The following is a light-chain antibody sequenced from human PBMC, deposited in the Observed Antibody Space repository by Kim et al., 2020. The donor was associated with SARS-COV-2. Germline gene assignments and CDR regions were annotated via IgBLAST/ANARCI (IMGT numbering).Light chain of an antibody. V-gene: IGKV1-33*01. Sequence: SASVGDSITNTCQASQGIFTFLNWSQQRPGQPPRLLMYDASNLQTGVSSRFSGSGSGTQFTFTVRSLQPEDVATYYCQQYESLPYTFGQGTKLEIK. CDR1: QGIFTF. CDR2: DAS. J-gene: IGKJ2*01. CDR3: QQYESLPYT.